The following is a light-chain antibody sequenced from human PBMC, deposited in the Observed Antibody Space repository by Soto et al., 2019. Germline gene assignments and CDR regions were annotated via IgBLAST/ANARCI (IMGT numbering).Light chain of an antibody. Sequence: ALTQPPSASGSPGQSVTISCTGTSSDVGAYNYVSWYQQYPGKAPKLMIYEVTKRPSGVPDRFSGSKSGNTASLTVSGLQAEDEADYYCTSYVGNDIWVFGGGTKLTVL. CDR2: EVT. V-gene: IGLV2-8*01. CDR1: SSDVGAYNY. CDR3: TSYVGNDIWV. J-gene: IGLJ3*02.